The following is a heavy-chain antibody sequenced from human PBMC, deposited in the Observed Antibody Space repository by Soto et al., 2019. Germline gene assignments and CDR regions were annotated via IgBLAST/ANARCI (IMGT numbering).Heavy chain of an antibody. CDR2: ISHDGSNK. CDR3: AKDILIAVAGYYFHY. V-gene: IGHV3-30*18. CDR1: GFTFSSYG. J-gene: IGHJ4*02. Sequence: QVQLVESGGGVVQPGRSQRLSCAASGFTFSSYGMHWVRQSPGKGLEWVAVISHDGSNKYYADSVKGRFTISRDNSKNTLYLQMNSLRAEDTAVYYCAKDILIAVAGYYFHYWGQGTLVTVSS. D-gene: IGHD6-19*01.